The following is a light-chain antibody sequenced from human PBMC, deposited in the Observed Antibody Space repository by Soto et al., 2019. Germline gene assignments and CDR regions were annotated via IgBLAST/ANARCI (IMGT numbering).Light chain of an antibody. Sequence: DIQMTQSPSTLSASVGDRVTITCRASQSISSWLAWYQQIPGKAPKLLIYKASSLESGVPSRFSGSGSGTEFTLTISSLQPDDFATYYCQQYNGYPWTFGQGTKVEIK. J-gene: IGKJ1*01. CDR3: QQYNGYPWT. CDR2: KAS. V-gene: IGKV1-5*03. CDR1: QSISSW.